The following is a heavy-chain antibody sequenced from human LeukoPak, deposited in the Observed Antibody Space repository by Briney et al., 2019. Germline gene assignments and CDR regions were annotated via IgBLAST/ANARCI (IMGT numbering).Heavy chain of an antibody. V-gene: IGHV4-59*01. CDR2: IFYSGST. CDR1: GGPISNYY. Sequence: SETLSLTCIVSGGPISNYYWSWIRQPPGKGLEWIGYIFYSGSTDYNPSLKSRVTISIDTSKNQFSLKLSSVTAADMAVYYCARGPRGTMISFDPWGQGTLVTVSS. J-gene: IGHJ5*02. D-gene: IGHD3-22*01. CDR3: ARGPRGTMISFDP.